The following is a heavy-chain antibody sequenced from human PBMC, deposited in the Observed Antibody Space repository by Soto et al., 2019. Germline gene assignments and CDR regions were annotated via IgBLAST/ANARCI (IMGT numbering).Heavy chain of an antibody. J-gene: IGHJ5*02. CDR2: ISYDGSNK. CDR1: GFTFSSYG. Sequence: AGGSLRLSCAASGFTFSSYGMHWVRQAPGKGLEWVAVISYDGSNKYYADSVKGRFTISGDNAKHSLYPQMNSLRAEDTAVYYCARDRYNWNYPTCFGPWGQGTLVTFSS. CDR3: ARDRYNWNYPTCFGP. V-gene: IGHV3-30*03. D-gene: IGHD1-7*01.